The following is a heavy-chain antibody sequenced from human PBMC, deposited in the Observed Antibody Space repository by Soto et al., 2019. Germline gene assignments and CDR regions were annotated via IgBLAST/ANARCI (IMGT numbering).Heavy chain of an antibody. CDR1: GGTFSSYA. V-gene: IGHV1-69*13. CDR2: IIPIFGTA. D-gene: IGHD3-22*01. J-gene: IGHJ6*02. Sequence: SVKVSCKASGGTFSSYAISWVRQAPGQGLEWMGGIIPIFGTANYAQKFQGRVTITADESTSTAYMELSSLRSEDTAVYYCARVWYYDSSGPSYGMDVWGQGTTVTVSS. CDR3: ARVWYYDSSGPSYGMDV.